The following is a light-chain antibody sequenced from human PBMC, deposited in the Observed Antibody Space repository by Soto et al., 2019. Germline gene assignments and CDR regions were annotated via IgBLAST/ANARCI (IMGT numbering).Light chain of an antibody. Sequence: EIVMTQSPATLSVSPGERATLSCRASQSVSSNLAWYQQKPGQAPRLLIYGASTRATGIPARFSGSGSGTEFTLTISSLQSEDFAVYYCQQYNNWGTFGGGTKVDI. CDR1: QSVSSN. V-gene: IGKV3-15*01. CDR3: QQYNNWGT. CDR2: GAS. J-gene: IGKJ4*01.